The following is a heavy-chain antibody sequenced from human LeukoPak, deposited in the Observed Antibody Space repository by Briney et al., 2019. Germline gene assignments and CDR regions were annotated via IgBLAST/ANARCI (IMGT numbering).Heavy chain of an antibody. D-gene: IGHD6-13*01. Sequence: ASVKVSCKVSGTTFMSNDINWVRQATGQGLEWMGWMNPNNGNTGYAPKFQGRVTMTRNTSITTAYMELSSLTSEDTAVYYCARRGNIGAVPTAWGQGPLVTVSS. J-gene: IGHJ4*02. V-gene: IGHV1-8*01. CDR3: ARRGNIGAVPTA. CDR2: MNPNNGNT. CDR1: GTTFMSND.